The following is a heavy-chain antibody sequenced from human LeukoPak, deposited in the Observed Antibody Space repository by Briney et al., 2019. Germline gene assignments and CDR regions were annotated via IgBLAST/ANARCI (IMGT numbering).Heavy chain of an antibody. Sequence: GGSLRLSCSASGFTFTSCPIHWVRQAPGKGLEYVSAISSNGGSTYYADSVKGRFTISRDNSKNTLYLQMSSLRAEDTAMYYCVNQISGWVYWGQGTLVTVSS. J-gene: IGHJ4*02. CDR2: ISSNGGST. V-gene: IGHV3-64D*06. CDR3: VNQISGWVY. D-gene: IGHD6-19*01. CDR1: GFTFTSCP.